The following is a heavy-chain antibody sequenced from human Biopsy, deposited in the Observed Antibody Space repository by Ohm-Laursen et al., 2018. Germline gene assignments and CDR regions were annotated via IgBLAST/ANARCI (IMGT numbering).Heavy chain of an antibody. CDR2: IIPLIGLT. CDR1: GGTSSNFA. V-gene: IGHV1-69*04. Sequence: SSVKVSCKASGGTSSNFAINWVRQAPGQGLECMGRIIPLIGLTIYAQKFQGRVTITADKFANTVYMELSSLRSDDTAVYFCARDCNGDNCGVDFWGQGTLVTVS. J-gene: IGHJ4*02. CDR3: ARDCNGDNCGVDF. D-gene: IGHD2-15*01.